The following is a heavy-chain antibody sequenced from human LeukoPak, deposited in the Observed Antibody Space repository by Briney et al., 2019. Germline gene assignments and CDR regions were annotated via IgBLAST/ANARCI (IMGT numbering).Heavy chain of an antibody. CDR3: ARVRYGYDFAPYYMDV. D-gene: IGHD5-12*01. J-gene: IGHJ6*03. Sequence: SVKVSCKASGGTFSSYAISWVRQAPGQGLEWMGRIIPIFGTANYAQKFQGRVTITTDESTSTAYMELGSLRSEDTAVYYCARVRYGYDFAPYYMDVWGKGTTVTVSS. CDR1: GGTFSSYA. V-gene: IGHV1-69*05. CDR2: IIPIFGTA.